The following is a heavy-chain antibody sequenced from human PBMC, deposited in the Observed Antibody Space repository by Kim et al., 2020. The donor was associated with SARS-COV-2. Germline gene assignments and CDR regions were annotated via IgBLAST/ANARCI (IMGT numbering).Heavy chain of an antibody. D-gene: IGHD3-22*01. J-gene: IGHJ3*02. CDR1: GGSISSYY. V-gene: IGHV4-59*08. Sequence: SETLSLTCTVSGGSISSYYWSWIRQPPGKGLEWIGYIYYSGSTNYNPSLKSRVTISVDTSKNQFSLKLSSVTAADTAVYYCARTRHYYDSSGDPNAFDIWGQGTMVTVSS. CDR3: ARTRHYYDSSGDPNAFDI. CDR2: IYYSGST.